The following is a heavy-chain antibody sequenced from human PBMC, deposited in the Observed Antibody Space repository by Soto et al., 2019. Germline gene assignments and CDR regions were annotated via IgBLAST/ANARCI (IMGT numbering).Heavy chain of an antibody. CDR1: GFTFSSYA. CDR3: ASFIAADPSSFDY. D-gene: IGHD6-13*01. Sequence: GGSLRLSCAASGFTFSSYAMSWVRQAPGKGLEWVSAISGSGGSTYYADSVKGRFTISRGNSKNTLYLQMNSLRAEDTAVYYCASFIAADPSSFDYWGQGTLVTVSS. J-gene: IGHJ4*02. CDR2: ISGSGGST. V-gene: IGHV3-23*01.